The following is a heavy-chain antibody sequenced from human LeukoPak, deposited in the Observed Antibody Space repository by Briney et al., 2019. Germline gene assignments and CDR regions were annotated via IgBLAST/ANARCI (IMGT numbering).Heavy chain of an antibody. CDR1: GFTFSSYE. D-gene: IGHD2-2*02. J-gene: IGHJ5*02. CDR3: ARVLGGYCSSTSCYNAWFDP. Sequence: RTGGSLRLSCAASGFTFSSYEINWVRQAPGKGLEWVSYIISSGSTIYYADSVKGRFTISRDNAKNSLYLQMNSLRAEDTAVYYCARVLGGYCSSTSCYNAWFDPWGQGTLVTVSS. CDR2: IISSGSTI. V-gene: IGHV3-48*03.